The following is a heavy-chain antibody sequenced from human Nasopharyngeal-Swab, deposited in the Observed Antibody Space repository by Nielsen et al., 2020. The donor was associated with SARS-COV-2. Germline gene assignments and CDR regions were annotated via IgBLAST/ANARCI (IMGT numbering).Heavy chain of an antibody. Sequence: SETLSLTCAVSGDSINNDQWWPWVRQPPGQGLEWIGEMYRSGSSNFSPSLKSRAAISLDKTNNRFSLILKSVTAADTAVYFCVRGGNWYFDYWGQGILVTVS. J-gene: IGHJ4*02. V-gene: IGHV4-4*02. CDR3: VRGGNWYFDY. CDR1: GDSINNDQW. CDR2: MYRSGSS. D-gene: IGHD5-24*01.